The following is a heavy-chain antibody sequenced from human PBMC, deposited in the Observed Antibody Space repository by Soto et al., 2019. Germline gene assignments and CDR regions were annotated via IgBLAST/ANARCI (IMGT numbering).Heavy chain of an antibody. CDR2: IIPIFGTA. J-gene: IGHJ4*02. CDR1: GGTFSSYA. D-gene: IGHD5-12*01. V-gene: IGHV1-69*01. CDR3: ARDNDEWLRVSPLRF. Sequence: QVPLVQSGAEVKKPGSSVKVSCKASGGTFSSYAISWVRQAPGQGLEWMGGIIPIFGTANYAQKFQGRVTITADESTSTAYMERSSLTSDDTAVYYCARDNDEWLRVSPLRFWGQGTLVTVSS.